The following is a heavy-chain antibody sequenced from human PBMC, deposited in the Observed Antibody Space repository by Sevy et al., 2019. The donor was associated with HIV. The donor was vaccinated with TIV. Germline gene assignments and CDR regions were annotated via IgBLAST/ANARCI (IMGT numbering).Heavy chain of an antibody. D-gene: IGHD6-19*01. CDR2: TFIAGRT. J-gene: IGHJ6*03. CDR1: GFTINTNY. CDR3: ARETKAVAFSLYYYYMDV. V-gene: IGHV3-66*02. Sequence: GGSLRLSCAASGFTINTNYMTWVRQSPGKGLEWVSLTFIAGRTYYADSVKGRFTISSDNSRNTASLQMNSLRLEDTGVCYCARETKAVAFSLYYYYMDVWGKGTTVTVSS.